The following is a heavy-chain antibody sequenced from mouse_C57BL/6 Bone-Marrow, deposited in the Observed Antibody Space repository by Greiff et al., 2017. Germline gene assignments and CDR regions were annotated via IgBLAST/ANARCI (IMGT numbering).Heavy chain of an antibody. V-gene: IGHV1-55*01. CDR2: IYPGSGST. J-gene: IGHJ2*01. CDR3: YYSNYGLTFYFDY. D-gene: IGHD2-5*01. Sequence: QVQLQQPGAELVKPGASVKMSCKASGYTFASYWITWVKQRPGQGLEWIGDIYPGSGSTNYNEKFKSKATLTVDTSSSTAYMQLNSLTSEDSAVYYCYYSNYGLTFYFDYWGQGTTLTVSS. CDR1: GYTFASYW.